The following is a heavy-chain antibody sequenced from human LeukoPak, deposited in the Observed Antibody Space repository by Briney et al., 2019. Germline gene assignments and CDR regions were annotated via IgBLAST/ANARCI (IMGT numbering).Heavy chain of an antibody. Sequence: ASVKVSCKASGYTFTGYYMHWVRQAPGQGLEWMGWINPNSGGTNYAQKFQGRVTMTRDTSISTAYMELSRLRSDDTAVYYCAREDCYDSSGYYTQFYYYYGMDVWGQGTTVTVSS. V-gene: IGHV1-2*02. D-gene: IGHD3-22*01. J-gene: IGHJ6*02. CDR2: INPNSGGT. CDR3: AREDCYDSSGYYTQFYYYYGMDV. CDR1: GYTFTGYY.